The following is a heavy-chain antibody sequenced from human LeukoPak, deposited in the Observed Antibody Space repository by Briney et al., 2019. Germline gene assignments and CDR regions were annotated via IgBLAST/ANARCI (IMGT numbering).Heavy chain of an antibody. Sequence: SVKVSCKASGGTFSSYAISWVRQAPGQGLEWMGGIIPIFGTANYAQKFQVRVTITADESTSTAYMELSSLRSEDTAVYYCAGRWFRGRYYFDYWGQGTLVTVSS. CDR3: AGRWFRGRYYFDY. V-gene: IGHV1-69*01. D-gene: IGHD2-15*01. CDR2: IIPIFGTA. CDR1: GGTFSSYA. J-gene: IGHJ4*02.